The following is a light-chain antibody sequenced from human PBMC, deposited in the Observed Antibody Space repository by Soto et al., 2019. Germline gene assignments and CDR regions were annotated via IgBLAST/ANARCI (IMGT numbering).Light chain of an antibody. CDR3: QQDYNLPHT. CDR1: QSVSSSY. V-gene: IGKV3D-7*01. Sequence: PGERVTLSCRASQSVSSSYLMWYQQKSGQAPRVLIYGASTRATSIPARFSGSGSGTDFTLTISSLQPEDFAVYYCQQDYNLPHTFGQGTKLEIK. CDR2: GAS. J-gene: IGKJ2*01.